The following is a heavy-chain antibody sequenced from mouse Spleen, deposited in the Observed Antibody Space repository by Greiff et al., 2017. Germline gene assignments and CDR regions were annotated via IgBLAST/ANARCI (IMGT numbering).Heavy chain of an antibody. CDR1: GYTFTSYW. CDR2: IYPGDGDT. CDR3: ARDTTVVAPFDY. Sequence: QVQLQQSGTVLARPGASVKMSCKASGYTFTSYWMHWVKQRPGQGLEWIGAIYPGDGDTRYTQKFKGKATLTADKSSSTAYMQLSSLASEDSAVYYCARDTTVVAPFDYWGQGTTLTVSS. J-gene: IGHJ2*01. V-gene: IGHV1-87*01. D-gene: IGHD1-1*01.